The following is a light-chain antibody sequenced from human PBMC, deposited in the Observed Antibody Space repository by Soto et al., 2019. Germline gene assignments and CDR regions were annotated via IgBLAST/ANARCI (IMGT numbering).Light chain of an antibody. CDR2: NFN. CDR1: TSNIGSNT. V-gene: IGLV1-44*01. CDR3: AAWDDSLNGVV. J-gene: IGLJ2*01. Sequence: VLTQPPSASGTPGQRVNIFCSGSTSNIGSNTVNWYQQLPRTAPKLLIYNFNQRPSGVPDRFSGSKSGTSASLAISGLQSEDEADYYCAAWDDSLNGVVFGGGTKLTVL.